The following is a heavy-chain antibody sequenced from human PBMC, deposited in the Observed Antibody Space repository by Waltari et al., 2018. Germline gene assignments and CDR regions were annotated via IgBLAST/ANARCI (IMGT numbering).Heavy chain of an antibody. J-gene: IGHJ3*02. CDR3: ARRFNWGPPLFHDAFDI. Sequence: EVQLVQSGAEVNKPGESMKISCTGSGYSFTSYWIGLVRQLPGKGLEWRGIIYPGDSDTRYSPSFQGQVTISADKSISTAYLQWSSLKASDTAMYYCARRFNWGPPLFHDAFDIWGQGTMVTVSS. CDR1: GYSFTSYW. CDR2: IYPGDSDT. V-gene: IGHV5-51*03. D-gene: IGHD7-27*01.